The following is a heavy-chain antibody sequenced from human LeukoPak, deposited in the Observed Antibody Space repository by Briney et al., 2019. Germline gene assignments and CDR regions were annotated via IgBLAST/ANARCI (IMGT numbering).Heavy chain of an antibody. Sequence: SETLSLTCTVSGGSISSYYWSWVRQPPGKGLEWIGNIYTSGNTNYNPSLKSRVAISVDTSKNQFSLKLNSVTAADTAVYYCARPYSSGWSGAFDIWGQGTMVTVSS. V-gene: IGHV4-4*09. CDR2: IYTSGNT. D-gene: IGHD6-19*01. J-gene: IGHJ3*02. CDR3: ARPYSSGWSGAFDI. CDR1: GGSISSYY.